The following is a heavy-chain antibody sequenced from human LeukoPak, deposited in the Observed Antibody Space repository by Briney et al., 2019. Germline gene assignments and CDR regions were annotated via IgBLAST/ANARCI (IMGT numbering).Heavy chain of an antibody. CDR1: GFNFNSYA. Sequence: GGSLRLSCAASGFNFNSYAMSWVRQAPGKGLEWVSGITWNSDNIEYADSVKGRFTISRDNAKNSLYLQMNSLRAEDMALYYCAKGGGGRLIYYYYMDVWGKGTTVTVSS. J-gene: IGHJ6*03. CDR3: AKGGGGRLIYYYYMDV. D-gene: IGHD3-16*01. CDR2: ITWNSDNI. V-gene: IGHV3-9*03.